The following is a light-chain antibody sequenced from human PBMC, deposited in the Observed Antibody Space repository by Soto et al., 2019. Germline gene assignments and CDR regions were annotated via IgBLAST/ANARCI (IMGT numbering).Light chain of an antibody. Sequence: DIQVTQSPSSVSASVGDRVTMTCRASQGLVNWLAWYQQKPGKAPKLLIYASSSFQSGVPSSFSGSGSGTDFTLTISSLQPEDFATYYCQQTSSFPLTFGGGTKVEIK. CDR1: QGLVNW. CDR2: ASS. V-gene: IGKV1-12*01. J-gene: IGKJ4*01. CDR3: QQTSSFPLT.